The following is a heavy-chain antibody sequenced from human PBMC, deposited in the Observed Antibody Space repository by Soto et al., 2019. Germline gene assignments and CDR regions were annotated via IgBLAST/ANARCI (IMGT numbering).Heavy chain of an antibody. V-gene: IGHV3-23*01. D-gene: IGHD2-15*01. Sequence: QPGGSLRLSCAASGFSFTSYALSWVRQAPGKGLEWVSTISGSDGKTYYADSVKGRFSISRDTSKTTLYLQMNSQRVEDTAVYYCARCSFLDYWGQGTRVTVSS. J-gene: IGHJ4*02. CDR3: ARCSFLDY. CDR2: ISGSDGKT. CDR1: GFSFTSYA.